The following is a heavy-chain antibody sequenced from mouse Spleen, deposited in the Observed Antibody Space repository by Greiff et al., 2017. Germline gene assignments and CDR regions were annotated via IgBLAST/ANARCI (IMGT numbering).Heavy chain of an antibody. Sequence: VQLQQPGAELVMPGASVKLSCKASGYTFTSYWMHWVKQRPGQGLEWIGEIDPSDSYTNYNQKFKGKATLTVDKSSSTAYMQLSSLTSEDSAVYYCARRYGNSYAMDYWGQGTSVTVSS. CDR2: IDPSDSYT. J-gene: IGHJ4*01. CDR3: ARRYGNSYAMDY. CDR1: GYTFTSYW. V-gene: IGHV1-69*01. D-gene: IGHD2-10*02.